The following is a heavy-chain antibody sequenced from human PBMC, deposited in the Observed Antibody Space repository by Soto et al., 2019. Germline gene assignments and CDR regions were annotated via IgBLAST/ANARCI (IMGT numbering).Heavy chain of an antibody. CDR2: INHSGST. D-gene: IGHD3-16*01. V-gene: IGHV4-34*01. Sequence: QVQLQQWGAGLLKPSETLSLTCAVYGGSFSGYYWSWIRQPPGKGLEWIGEINHSGSTNYNPSLKSGVTIAVDPSKIQVSLKRSSGSVVDSAMYCGAGGIGGGDYLGQGTLVTGSS. CDR1: GGSFSGYY. CDR3: AGGIGGGDY. J-gene: IGHJ4*02.